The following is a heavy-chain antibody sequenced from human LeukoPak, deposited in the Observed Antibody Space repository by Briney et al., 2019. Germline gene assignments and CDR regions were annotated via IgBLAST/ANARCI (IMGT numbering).Heavy chain of an antibody. D-gene: IGHD4-23*01. V-gene: IGHV4-39*01. J-gene: IGHJ6*03. CDR3: SRSHDYGGLYFYYYMDV. CDR2: LDSSGST. CDR1: GGSISSRSDY. Sequence: PPETLSPTCTVPGGSISSRSDYWGWIRQTPGKGLEWIGNLDSSGSTYYNPSLKSRVTISVGTSKNQFSLNLRSVTAADTAIYFCSRSHDYGGLYFYYYMDVWGKGTTVTVPS.